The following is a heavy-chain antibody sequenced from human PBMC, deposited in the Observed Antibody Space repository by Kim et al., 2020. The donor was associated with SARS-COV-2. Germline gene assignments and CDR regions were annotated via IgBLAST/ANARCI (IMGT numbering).Heavy chain of an antibody. J-gene: IGHJ4*02. V-gene: IGHV4-4*02. Sequence: YNPSLKSRVTISVDKSKNQFSLKLSSVTAADTAVYYCARDLQGSTHTNYWGQGTLVTVSS. D-gene: IGHD1-26*01. CDR3: ARDLQGSTHTNY.